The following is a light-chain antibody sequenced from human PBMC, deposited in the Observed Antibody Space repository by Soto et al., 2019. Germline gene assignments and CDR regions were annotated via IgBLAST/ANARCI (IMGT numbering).Light chain of an antibody. CDR3: QQYNSYSPYT. V-gene: IGKV1-5*03. CDR2: KAA. Sequence: DIQMTQSPSTLSASVGDRVTITCRASQSISSWLAWYQQKPGKAPKLLIYKAASLESGVPSRFSGSASATEFTLTISSLQPDDFATYYCQQYNSYSPYTFGQGTKLEIK. CDR1: QSISSW. J-gene: IGKJ2*01.